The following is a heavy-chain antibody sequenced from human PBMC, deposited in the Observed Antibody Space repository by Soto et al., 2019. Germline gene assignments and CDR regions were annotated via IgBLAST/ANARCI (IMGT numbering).Heavy chain of an antibody. D-gene: IGHD4-17*01. Sequence: QVQLVESGGGVVQPGRSLRLSCAASGFTFSSYAMHWVRQAPGKGLEWVAIISYDGSNKYYADSVKGRFTISRDNSNNKLYLQMNSLRAGETAVYYCARRYGDYSPFDCWGQGTLVTVSS. CDR3: ARRYGDYSPFDC. J-gene: IGHJ4*02. CDR2: ISYDGSNK. V-gene: IGHV3-30-3*01. CDR1: GFTFSSYA.